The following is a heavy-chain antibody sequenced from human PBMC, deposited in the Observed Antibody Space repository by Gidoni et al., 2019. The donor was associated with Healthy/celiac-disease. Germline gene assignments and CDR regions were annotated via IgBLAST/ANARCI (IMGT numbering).Heavy chain of an antibody. CDR3: ARGDDYGDYPFDY. CDR1: GGSISSYY. Sequence: QVQLQESGPGLVKPSETLSLTCTVSGGSISSYYWSWIRQPPGKGLEWIGYIYYSGSTNYNPSLKSRVTISVDTSKNQFSLKLSSVTAADTAVYYCARGDDYGDYPFDYWGQGTLVTVSS. V-gene: IGHV4-59*01. CDR2: IYYSGST. J-gene: IGHJ4*02. D-gene: IGHD4-17*01.